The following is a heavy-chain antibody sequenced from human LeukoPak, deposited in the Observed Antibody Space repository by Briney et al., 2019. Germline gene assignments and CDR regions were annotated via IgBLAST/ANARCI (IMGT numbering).Heavy chain of an antibody. J-gene: IGHJ4*02. CDR1: GFSFSGYA. CDR2: ISYDGSAK. V-gene: IGHV3-30*14. Sequence: GRSLRLSCAASGFSFSGYAMHWVRQAPGNGLEWVTVISYDGSAKYYSDSVKGRFTISRHNSKNTLYLQMNSLRAEDTAVYYCARIRGSYVDYWGQGTLVTVSS. D-gene: IGHD1-26*01. CDR3: ARIRGSYVDY.